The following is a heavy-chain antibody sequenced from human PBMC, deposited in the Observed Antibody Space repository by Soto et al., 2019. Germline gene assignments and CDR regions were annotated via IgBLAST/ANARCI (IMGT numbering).Heavy chain of an antibody. D-gene: IGHD1-1*01. Sequence: PGGSLRLSCSASGFTFASYTMNWVRQAPGKGLECVSSISGSGGNTYYADSVKARFTISRDNSKNTLYLQMTSLRVDDTAVYYCAKRGVYKPDYWGQGTLVTVSS. CDR2: ISGSGGNT. V-gene: IGHV3-23*01. CDR3: AKRGVYKPDY. CDR1: GFTFASYT. J-gene: IGHJ4*02.